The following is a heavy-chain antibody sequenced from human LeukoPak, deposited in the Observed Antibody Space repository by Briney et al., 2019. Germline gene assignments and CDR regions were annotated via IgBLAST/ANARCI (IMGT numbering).Heavy chain of an antibody. CDR3: ARSYTAMVRSLVY. V-gene: IGHV3-53*01. CDR1: GFTFSSNY. CDR2: IYSGGST. D-gene: IGHD5-18*01. J-gene: IGHJ4*02. Sequence: GGSLRLSCAASGFTFSSNYMSWVHQAPGKGLEWVSVIYSGGSTYYADSVKGRFTISRDNSKNTLYLQMNSLRAEDTAVYYCARSYTAMVRSLVYWGQGTLVTVSS.